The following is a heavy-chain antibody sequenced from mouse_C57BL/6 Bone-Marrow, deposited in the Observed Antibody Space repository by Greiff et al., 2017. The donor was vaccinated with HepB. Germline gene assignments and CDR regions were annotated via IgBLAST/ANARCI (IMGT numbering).Heavy chain of an antibody. CDR2: IRSKSSNYAT. CDR3: VREGWLLRDWYFDV. D-gene: IGHD2-3*01. Sequence: GGGLVQPKGSLKLSCAASGFTFNTYAMHWVRQAPGKGLEWVARIRSKSSNYATYYADSVKDRFTISRDDSQSMLYLQMNNLKTEDTAMYYCVREGWLLRDWYFDVWGKGTTVTVSS. J-gene: IGHJ1*03. V-gene: IGHV10-3*01. CDR1: GFTFNTYA.